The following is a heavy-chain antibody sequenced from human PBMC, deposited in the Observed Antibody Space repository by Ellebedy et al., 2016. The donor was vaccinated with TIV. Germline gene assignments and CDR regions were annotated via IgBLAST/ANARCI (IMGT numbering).Heavy chain of an antibody. CDR2: IYYNDNK. J-gene: IGHJ4*02. Sequence: SGPTLVKPTQTLTLTCTFSGFSIDTSGVAVGWIRQPPGKALKWLALIYYNDNKYYRPSLKSRLTVTRDTTKNQVVLTMTNMDPVDTATYYCAHQKYSGGWHPFDYWGQGTLVTVSS. CDR3: AHQKYSGGWHPFDY. D-gene: IGHD6-19*01. V-gene: IGHV2-5*01. CDR1: GFSIDTSGVA.